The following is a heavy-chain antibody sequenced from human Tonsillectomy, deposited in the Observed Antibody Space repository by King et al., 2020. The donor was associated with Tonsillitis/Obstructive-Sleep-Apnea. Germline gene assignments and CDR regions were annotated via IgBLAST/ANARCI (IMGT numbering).Heavy chain of an antibody. D-gene: IGHD5-18*01. V-gene: IGHV3-33*01. Sequence: VQLVESGGGVVQPGRSLRLSCAASGFTFSSYGMHWVRQAPGKGLEWVAVIWYYGSNKYYADSVKGRFTISRDNSKNTLYLQMNSLRAEDTAVYYCARDRRGRGGYSYWGQGTLVTVSS. CDR1: GFTFSSYG. J-gene: IGHJ4*02. CDR2: IWYYGSNK. CDR3: ARDRRGRGGYSY.